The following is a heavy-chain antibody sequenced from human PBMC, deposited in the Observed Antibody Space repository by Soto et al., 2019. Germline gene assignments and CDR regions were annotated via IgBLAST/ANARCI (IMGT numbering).Heavy chain of an antibody. Sequence: SETLSLTCTVSCGSITSGDYYWSWIRQPPGKGLEWIGYIYYSGSTYYNPSVKSRVTISVDTSKNQFSLKLSSVTAADTAVYYCARDRRWGYSYGTFDYWGQGTLVTVSS. CDR2: IYYSGST. CDR3: ARDRRWGYSYGTFDY. CDR1: CGSITSGDYY. D-gene: IGHD5-18*01. V-gene: IGHV4-30-4*01. J-gene: IGHJ4*02.